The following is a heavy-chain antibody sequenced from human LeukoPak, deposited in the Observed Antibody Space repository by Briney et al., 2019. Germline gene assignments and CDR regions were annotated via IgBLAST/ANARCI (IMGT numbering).Heavy chain of an antibody. D-gene: IGHD3-16*01. J-gene: IGHJ4*02. CDR1: GFTVSSNY. V-gene: IGHV3-66*01. CDR2: IYSGGGT. Sequence: GGSLRLSCAASGFTVSSNYMSWVRQAPGKGLEWVSIIYSGGGTYYADSVEGRFTISSDNSKNTLYLQMNSLRAEDTAVYFCARTLYGFTNFWGQGTLVTVSS. CDR3: ARTLYGFTNF.